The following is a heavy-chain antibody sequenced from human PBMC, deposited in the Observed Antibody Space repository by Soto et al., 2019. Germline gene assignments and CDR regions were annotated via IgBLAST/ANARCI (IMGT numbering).Heavy chain of an antibody. CDR1: GFTFSSSS. Sequence: GGSLRLSCAASGFTFSSSSMNWVRQAPGGGLEWVSSISGTSDYISYADSVKGRFTISRDNAKNSLYLQMNSLRAEDTAVYYCARYDSSGYYWPYYYYGMDVWGQGTTVTVSS. D-gene: IGHD3-22*01. J-gene: IGHJ6*02. CDR3: ARYDSSGYYWPYYYYGMDV. V-gene: IGHV3-21*01. CDR2: ISGTSDYI.